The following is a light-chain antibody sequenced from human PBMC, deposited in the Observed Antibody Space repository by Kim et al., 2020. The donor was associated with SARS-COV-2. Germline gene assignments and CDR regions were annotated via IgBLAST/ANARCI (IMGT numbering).Light chain of an antibody. J-gene: IGKJ4*01. CDR1: QRSGNM. Sequence: TAVGDRVTIPCRASQRSGNMLAWHQQEPEKAPKFLIYEASTLESGVPSRFSGSGSGTEFTLTISSLQPDDLATYYCQQYTSYPLTFGGGTKVDIK. CDR3: QQYTSYPLT. CDR2: EAS. V-gene: IGKV1-5*03.